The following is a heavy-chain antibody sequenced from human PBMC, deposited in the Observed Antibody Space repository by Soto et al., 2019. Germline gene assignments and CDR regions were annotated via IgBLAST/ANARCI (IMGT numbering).Heavy chain of an antibody. D-gene: IGHD6-13*01. CDR1: GGSISEKY. CDR3: VDSLAASGHNWLDP. V-gene: IGHV4-4*07. J-gene: IGHJ5*02. CDR2: IFANGNT. Sequence: QLQLQESGPGLVKPSETLSLTSTVSGGSISEKYWNWVRQPPGKGLEWIWLIFANGNTDYNPSLKSRVTMSVDAAKNQFSLGLTSLAAADTAVYYCVDSLAASGHNWLDPWGRGTLVTVSS.